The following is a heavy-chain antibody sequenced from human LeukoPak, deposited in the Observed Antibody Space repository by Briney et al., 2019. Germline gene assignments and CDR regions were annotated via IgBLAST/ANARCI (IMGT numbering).Heavy chain of an antibody. CDR1: GGSISSSY. V-gene: IGHV4-59*01. J-gene: IGHJ4*02. CDR3: AREDIAVAGFDY. Sequence: SETLSLTYTVSGGSISSSYWSWIRQPPGKGLEWIGYIYYSGSTNYNPSLKSRVTISIDTSKNQFSLKLSSVTAADTAVYYCAREDIAVAGFDYWGQGTLVTVSS. CDR2: IYYSGST. D-gene: IGHD6-19*01.